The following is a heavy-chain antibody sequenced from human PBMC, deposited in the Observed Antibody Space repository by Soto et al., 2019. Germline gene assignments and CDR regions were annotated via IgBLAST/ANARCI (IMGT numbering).Heavy chain of an antibody. V-gene: IGHV1-18*04. Sequence: GASVKVSCKASGYTFTGYYMHWVRQAPGQGLEWMGWINTYNGNTNYAQKLQGRVTMTTDTSTSTAYMELRSLRSDDTAVYYCAREPAAGDWFDPWGQGTLVTVSS. CDR1: GYTFTGYY. CDR3: AREPAAGDWFDP. J-gene: IGHJ5*02. CDR2: INTYNGNT. D-gene: IGHD6-13*01.